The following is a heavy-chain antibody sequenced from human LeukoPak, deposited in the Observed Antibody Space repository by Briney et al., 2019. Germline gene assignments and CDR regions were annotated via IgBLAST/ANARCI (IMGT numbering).Heavy chain of an antibody. J-gene: IGHJ4*02. Sequence: PGGSLRLSCAASGFTFSSYRMNWVRQAPGKGLEWVSSISSSSSYIYYADSVKGRFTISRDNAKNSLYLQMNSLRAEDTAVYYCARGGSSYWGQSKYYFDYWGQGTLVTVSS. CDR2: ISSSSSYI. CDR3: ARGGSSYWGQSKYYFDY. D-gene: IGHD7-27*01. V-gene: IGHV3-21*01. CDR1: GFTFSSYR.